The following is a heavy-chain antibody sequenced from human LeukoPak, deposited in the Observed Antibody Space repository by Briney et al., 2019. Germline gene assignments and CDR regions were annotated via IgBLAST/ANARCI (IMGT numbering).Heavy chain of an antibody. J-gene: IGHJ5*02. CDR1: GGTFSSYA. V-gene: IGHV1-69*01. CDR2: IIPIFGTA. D-gene: IGHD3-9*01. Sequence: ASVKVSCKASGGTFSSYAISWVRHAPGQGLEWMGGIIPIFGTANYAQKFQGRVTITADESTSTAYMELSSLRSEDTAVYYCARVVDRNLLRYFDPWGQGTLVTVSS. CDR3: ARVVDRNLLRYFDP.